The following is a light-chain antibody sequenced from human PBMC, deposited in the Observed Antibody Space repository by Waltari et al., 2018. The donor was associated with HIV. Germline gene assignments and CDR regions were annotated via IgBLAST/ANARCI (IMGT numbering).Light chain of an antibody. CDR1: QTINTD. Sequence: ETVMTQSPATLSVSPGESATLSCRASQTINTDVAWYQQKPGQTPRLLMSDASSRATGVPERFSGSGSGTEFTLTISGLQSEDFAVYYCQQYKYWPLTFGGGTKVEIK. CDR3: QQYKYWPLT. V-gene: IGKV3-15*01. CDR2: DAS. J-gene: IGKJ4*01.